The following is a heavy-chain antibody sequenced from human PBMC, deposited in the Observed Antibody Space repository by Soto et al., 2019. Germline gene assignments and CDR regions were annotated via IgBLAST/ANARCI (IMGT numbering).Heavy chain of an antibody. CDR3: ARDGPYSSSLIPY. D-gene: IGHD6-6*01. J-gene: IGHJ4*02. V-gene: IGHV3-11*01. CDR2: ISSSGSTI. Sequence: GGSLRLSCAASGFTFSDYYMSWIRQAPGKGLEWVSYISSSGSTIYYADSVKGRFTISRDNAKNSLYLQMNSLRAEGTAVYYCARDGPYSSSLIPYWGQGTLVTVSS. CDR1: GFTFSDYY.